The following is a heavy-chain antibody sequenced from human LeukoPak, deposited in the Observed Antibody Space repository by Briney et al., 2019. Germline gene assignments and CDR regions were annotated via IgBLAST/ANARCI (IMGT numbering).Heavy chain of an antibody. CDR2: IKQDGSEK. J-gene: IGHJ3*02. V-gene: IGHV3-7*01. Sequence: PGGSPRLSCAASGFTFSSYWMSWVRQAPGKGLEWVANIKQDGSEKYYVDSVKGRFTISRDNAKNSLYLQMNSLRAEDTAVYYCARDSSGSYYDAFDIWGQGTMVTVSS. CDR1: GFTFSSYW. CDR3: ARDSSGSYYDAFDI. D-gene: IGHD1-26*01.